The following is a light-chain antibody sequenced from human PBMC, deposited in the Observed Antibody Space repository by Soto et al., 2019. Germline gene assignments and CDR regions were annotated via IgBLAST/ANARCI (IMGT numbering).Light chain of an antibody. V-gene: IGLV2-11*01. CDR2: DVT. CDR3: CTYAGSFHQ. J-gene: IGLJ3*02. Sequence: QSVLTQPRSVSGSPGQAVTISCTGTNSDVGNYNFVSWYQHHPGKAPKLMIYDVTKRPSGVPDRFSGSKSGNTASLTISVLQPEDEADYYCCTYAGSFHQFGGGTKLTVL. CDR1: NSDVGNYNF.